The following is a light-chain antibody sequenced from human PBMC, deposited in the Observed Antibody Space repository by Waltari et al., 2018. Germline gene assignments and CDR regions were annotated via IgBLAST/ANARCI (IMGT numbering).Light chain of an antibody. CDR2: DVT. CDR3: TSYTNGCTV. V-gene: IGLV2-14*01. Sequence: QSALTQPASVSGSPGQSITISCTGTTYHYVSWYQPPPGKTPKLLIYDVTQRPPGVSSRVSGSKFGNAASLTISGLQAEDEADYYCTSYTNGCTVFGGGTKLTVL. CDR1: TYHY. J-gene: IGLJ2*01.